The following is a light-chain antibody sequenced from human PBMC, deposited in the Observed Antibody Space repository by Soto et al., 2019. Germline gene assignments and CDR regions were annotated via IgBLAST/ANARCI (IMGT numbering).Light chain of an antibody. Sequence: EIVLTQSPGTLSLSPVERATLSCMASQSVSNNYLAWYQQKPGQAPRLLIYDASTRATGIPARFSGSGSGTEFTLTISSLQSEDFAVYYCQQYNNWPPVFGQGTKVDIK. V-gene: IGKV3-15*01. J-gene: IGKJ1*01. CDR2: DAS. CDR1: QSVSNNY. CDR3: QQYNNWPPV.